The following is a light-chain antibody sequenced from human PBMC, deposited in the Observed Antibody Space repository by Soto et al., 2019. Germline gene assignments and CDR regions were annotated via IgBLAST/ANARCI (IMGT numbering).Light chain of an antibody. J-gene: IGLJ2*01. CDR3: STYTSSSTV. V-gene: IGLV2-14*01. CDR1: SSDVGGYNY. CDR2: EVS. Sequence: QSVLTQPASVSGSPGQSITISCTGTSSDVGGYNYVSWYQQHTVKAPKLMIYEVSNRPSGVSNRFSGSKSGNTASLTISGLQAEDEADYYCSTYTSSSTVFGGGTKLTVL.